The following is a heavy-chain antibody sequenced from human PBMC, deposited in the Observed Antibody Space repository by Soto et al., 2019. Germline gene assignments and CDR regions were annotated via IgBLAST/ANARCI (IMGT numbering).Heavy chain of an antibody. Sequence: EVQLLESGGDLVRPGGSLRLSCAASGFTFSSYAMSWVRQAPGKGLEWFSSISSTGTTTYHADSVKGRFTISRDNSKNTLYLQMNSLRVEDTAIYYCAKRVSLAGFDYWGQGTLVTVSS. J-gene: IGHJ4*02. CDR1: GFTFSSYA. CDR3: AKRVSLAGFDY. V-gene: IGHV3-23*01. D-gene: IGHD2-15*01. CDR2: ISSTGTTT.